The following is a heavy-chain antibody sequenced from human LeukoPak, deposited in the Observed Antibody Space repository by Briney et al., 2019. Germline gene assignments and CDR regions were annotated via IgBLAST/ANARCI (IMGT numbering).Heavy chain of an antibody. CDR1: GFTFSSYS. CDR2: ISSSSSYI. CDR3: ARGKDPVNVGFDQ. Sequence: PGGSLRLSCAASGFTFSSYSMNWVRQAPGKGLEWVSSISSSSSYIYYADSVKGRFTISRDNAKNSLYLQMNSLRAEDTAVYYCARGKDPVNVGFDQWGQGTLVTVSS. D-gene: IGHD3-16*01. J-gene: IGHJ4*02. V-gene: IGHV3-21*01.